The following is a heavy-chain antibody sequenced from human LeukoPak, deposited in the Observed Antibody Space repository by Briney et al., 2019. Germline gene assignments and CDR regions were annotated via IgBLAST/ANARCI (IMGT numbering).Heavy chain of an antibody. CDR2: TYYRSKWYN. CDR3: VRSGYSGYLDY. V-gene: IGHV6-1*01. J-gene: IGHJ4*02. Sequence: SQTLSLTCAISGDTVSSINAAWSWIRQSPSRGLEWLGRTYYRSKWYNYYAVSVKSRITINPDTSKNQFSLQLNSVTPDDTAVYYCVRSGYSGYLDYWGQGTLVTVSS. D-gene: IGHD5-12*01. CDR1: GDTVSSINAA.